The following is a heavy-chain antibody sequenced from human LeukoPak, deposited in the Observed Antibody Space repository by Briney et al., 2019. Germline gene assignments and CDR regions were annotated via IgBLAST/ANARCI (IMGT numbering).Heavy chain of an antibody. D-gene: IGHD2-21*02. V-gene: IGHV4-39*07. Sequence: SETLSLTCTVSGGSISSSSYYWGWIRQPPGKGLEWIGSIYYSGSTYYNPSLKSRVTISVDTSKNQFSLKLSSVTAADTAVYYCAIDSLAYCGGDCPTNNWFDPWGQGTLVTVSS. CDR2: IYYSGST. J-gene: IGHJ5*02. CDR1: GGSISSSSYY. CDR3: AIDSLAYCGGDCPTNNWFDP.